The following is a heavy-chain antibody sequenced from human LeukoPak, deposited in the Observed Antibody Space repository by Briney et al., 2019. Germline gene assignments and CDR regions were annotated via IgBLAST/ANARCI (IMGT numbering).Heavy chain of an antibody. Sequence: ASVKVSCKASGYTFTGYYMHWVRQAPGQGLEWMGWINPNSGGTNYAQKFQGRVTMTRDTSISTAYMELSRLRSDDTAVYYCASSVPRSGSYYFDYWAREPWSPSPQ. CDR1: GYTFTGYY. V-gene: IGHV1-2*02. CDR3: ASSVPRSGSYYFDY. J-gene: IGHJ4*02. CDR2: INPNSGGT. D-gene: IGHD1-26*01.